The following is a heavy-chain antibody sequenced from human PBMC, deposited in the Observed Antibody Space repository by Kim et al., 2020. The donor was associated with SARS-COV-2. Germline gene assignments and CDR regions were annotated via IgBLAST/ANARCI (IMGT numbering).Heavy chain of an antibody. CDR2: IYYTGST. V-gene: IGHV4-39*01. D-gene: IGHD3-22*01. CDR3: ARRPLPSYDSSGYPIYAFDI. Sequence: SETLSLTCTVSGGSISSSTYYWGWIRQPPGKGLEWIGIIYYTGSTYYNPSLKSRVTISVDTSKNQFSLKLGSVTAADTAVYFCARRPLPSYDSSGYPIYAFDIWGQGTMVTVSS. CDR1: GGSISSSTYY. J-gene: IGHJ3*02.